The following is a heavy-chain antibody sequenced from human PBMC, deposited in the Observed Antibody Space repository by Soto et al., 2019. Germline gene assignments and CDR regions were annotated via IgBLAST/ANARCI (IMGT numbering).Heavy chain of an antibody. CDR2: IYSSGGT. CDR1: DASVSSGSFY. J-gene: IGHJ6*02. Sequence: QVQLQESGPGLVKPSETLSLTCTVSDASVSSGSFYWGWIRQPPGKALEWIGHIYSSGGTNYSPSLKSRVTMSVDTSKNQVSLKLTSVTAADTAVYYCARDLRYSDDDLAGYYYYAMDVWGQGTTVTVSS. V-gene: IGHV4-61*01. D-gene: IGHD5-12*01. CDR3: ARDLRYSDDDLAGYYYYAMDV.